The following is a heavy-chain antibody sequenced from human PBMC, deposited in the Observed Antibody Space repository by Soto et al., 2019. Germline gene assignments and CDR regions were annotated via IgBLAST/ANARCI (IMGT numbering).Heavy chain of an antibody. Sequence: QVQLVQSGAEVKKPGASVKVSCKASGYTFTSYDINWVRQATGQGLEWMGWMKPNSGNTGYAQKFQGRVTMTRNTAISTAYMELSSLRSEDTGVYYCARERTGTTSMDVWGQGTTVTVSS. CDR2: MKPNSGNT. D-gene: IGHD1-1*01. CDR3: ARERTGTTSMDV. V-gene: IGHV1-8*01. J-gene: IGHJ6*02. CDR1: GYTFTSYD.